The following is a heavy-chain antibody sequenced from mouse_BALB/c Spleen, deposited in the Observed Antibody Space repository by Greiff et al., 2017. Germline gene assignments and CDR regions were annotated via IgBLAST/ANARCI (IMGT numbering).Heavy chain of an antibody. CDR3: ANGNYFAY. CDR1: GFTFSSYG. CDR2: INSNGGST. D-gene: IGHD2-1*01. V-gene: IGHV5-6-3*01. Sequence: EVHLVESGGGLVQPGGSLKLSCAASGFTFSSYGMSWVRQTPDKRLELVATINSNGGSTYYPDSVKGRFTISRDNAKNTLYLQMSSLKSEDTAMYYCANGNYFAYWGQGTLVTVSA. J-gene: IGHJ3*01.